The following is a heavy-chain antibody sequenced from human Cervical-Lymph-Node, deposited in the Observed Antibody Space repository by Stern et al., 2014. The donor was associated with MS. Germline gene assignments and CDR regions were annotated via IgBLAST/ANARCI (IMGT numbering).Heavy chain of an antibody. CDR3: ARAQRDIGFLVSRMDYGMDV. J-gene: IGHJ6*02. V-gene: IGHV4-31*03. Sequence: VQLEESGPGLVKHSQTLSLTCTVSGGSISSGGYYWSWIRQHPGKGLEWIGYIYYSGSTYYNPSLKSRVTISVDTSKNQFSLKLSSVTAADTAVYYCARAQRDIGFLVSRMDYGMDVWGQGTTVTVSS. D-gene: IGHD2-15*01. CDR2: IYYSGST. CDR1: GGSISSGGYY.